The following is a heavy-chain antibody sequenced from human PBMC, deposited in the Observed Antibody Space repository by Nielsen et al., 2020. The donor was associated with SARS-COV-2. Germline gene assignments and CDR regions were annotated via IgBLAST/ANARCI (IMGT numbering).Heavy chain of an antibody. V-gene: IGHV1-2*06. CDR3: ARARATIFGLVMSYGMDV. CDR1: GYTFTDYY. CDR2: SNPYSGGT. D-gene: IGHD3/OR15-3a*01. Sequence: ASVKVSCKASGYTFTDYYIHWVRQAPRQGLEWMGRSNPYSGGTNYAQKFQGTVTMTRDASISTVYMELTSDDTAVYYCARARATIFGLVMSYGMDVWGQGTTVAVSS. J-gene: IGHJ6*02.